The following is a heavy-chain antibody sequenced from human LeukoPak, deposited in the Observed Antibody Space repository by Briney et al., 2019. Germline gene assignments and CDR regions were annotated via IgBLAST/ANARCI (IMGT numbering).Heavy chain of an antibody. CDR2: ISGSGTNT. D-gene: IGHD3-10*01. J-gene: IGHJ6*03. CDR3: ARACQNPYLVLGVIIEDYYYYMDV. V-gene: IGHV3-23*01. Sequence: PGGSLRLSCAASGFTFSSYAMNWVRQAPGKGLEWVSGISGSGTNTDYIDSVKGRFTVSRDNSKNSLYLQMNSLRAEDTAVYYCARACQNPYLVLGVIIEDYYYYMDVWGKGTTVTVSS. CDR1: GFTFSSYA.